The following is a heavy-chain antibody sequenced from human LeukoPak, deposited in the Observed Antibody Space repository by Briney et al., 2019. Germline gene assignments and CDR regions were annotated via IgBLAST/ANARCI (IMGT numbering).Heavy chain of an antibody. CDR1: GGSMSSYY. J-gene: IGHJ4*02. D-gene: IGHD3-22*01. CDR3: ARRRGYYDSSGYYFRLDFDY. CDR2: FYARGIT. V-gene: IGHV4-4*07. Sequence: PSETLSLTCSVSGGSMSSYYWSWIRQSPGKGLEWIGRFYARGITNYNPSLKSRVTMSVDTSKNQLSLKLSSVTAADTAVYYCARRRGYYDSSGYYFRLDFDYWGQGTLVTVSS.